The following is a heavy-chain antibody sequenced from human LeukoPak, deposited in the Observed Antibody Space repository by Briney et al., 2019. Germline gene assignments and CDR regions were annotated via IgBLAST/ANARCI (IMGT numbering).Heavy chain of an antibody. Sequence: GGSLRLTCAASGFTFSSYWMSWVRQAPGKGLEWVANIKQDGSEKYYVDSGKGLLTISRDNAKNSLYLQMNSPRAEDTAVYYCARAEYYYDSSSYYRYWGQGTLVTVSS. CDR1: GFTFSSYW. CDR2: IKQDGSEK. D-gene: IGHD3-22*01. J-gene: IGHJ4*02. CDR3: ARAEYYYDSSSYYRY. V-gene: IGHV3-7*01.